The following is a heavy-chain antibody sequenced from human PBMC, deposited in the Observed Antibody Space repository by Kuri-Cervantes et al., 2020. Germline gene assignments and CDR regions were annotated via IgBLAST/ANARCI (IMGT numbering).Heavy chain of an antibody. CDR1: GFTFSSYA. Sequence: GESLKISCAASGFTFSSYAMHWVRQAPGKGLEWVAVISYDGSNKYYADSVKGRFTISRDNSKNTLYLQMNSLRAEDTAVYYCAKGKMATDRTYYYYYYGMDVWGQGTTVTVSS. V-gene: IGHV3-30*04. J-gene: IGHJ6*02. CDR2: ISYDGSNK. CDR3: AKGKMATDRTYYYYYYGMDV. D-gene: IGHD5-24*01.